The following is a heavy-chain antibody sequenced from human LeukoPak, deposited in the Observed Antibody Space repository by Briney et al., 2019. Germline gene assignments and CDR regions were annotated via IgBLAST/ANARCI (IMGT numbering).Heavy chain of an antibody. D-gene: IGHD3-22*01. CDR3: ARRWYYYDSSGNENDYFAY. CDR1: GGSISSYY. CDR2: IYYSGST. Sequence: PSETLSLTCTVSGGSISSYYWSWIRQPPGKGLEWIGYIYYSGSTNYNPSLKSRVTISVDTSKNQFSLKLSSVTAADTAVYYCARRWYYYDSSGNENDYFAYWGQGTLVTVSP. J-gene: IGHJ4*02. V-gene: IGHV4-59*08.